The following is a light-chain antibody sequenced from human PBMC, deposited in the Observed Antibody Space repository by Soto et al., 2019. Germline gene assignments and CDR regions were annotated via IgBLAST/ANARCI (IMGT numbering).Light chain of an antibody. CDR3: HQYGTSPST. V-gene: IGKV3-20*01. J-gene: IGKJ1*01. Sequence: EIVLTQSPGNLSLSPGERATLSCRASQTITSDYLAWYKQKPGQAPRLLIYGASSRATGIPDRFSGRGSGTDFTLTVSSLEPEDFAVFYCHQYGTSPSTFGQGTKVEIK. CDR1: QTITSDY. CDR2: GAS.